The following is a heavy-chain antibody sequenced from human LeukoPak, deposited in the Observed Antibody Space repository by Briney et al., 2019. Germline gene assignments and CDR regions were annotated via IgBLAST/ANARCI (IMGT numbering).Heavy chain of an antibody. CDR1: GGSISRGGYS. CDR3: ARGSAWYFVY. Sequence: PSETLSLTCAVSGGSISRGGYSWSWIRQPPGKGLEWIGYIYHSGNTYYSPSLKSRVTISVDRSKNQFSLKLSSVTAADTAVYYCARGSAWYFVYWGQGTLVPVSS. V-gene: IGHV4-30-2*01. CDR2: IYHSGNT. J-gene: IGHJ4*02. D-gene: IGHD6-19*01.